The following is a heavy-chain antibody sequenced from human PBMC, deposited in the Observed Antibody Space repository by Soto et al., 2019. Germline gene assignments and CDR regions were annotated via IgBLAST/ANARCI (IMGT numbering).Heavy chain of an antibody. V-gene: IGHV4-39*01. CDR2: IYYSGST. J-gene: IGHJ4*02. D-gene: IGHD2-15*01. Sequence: QLQLQESGPGLVKPSETLSLTCTVSGRSISSSSYYWGWIRQPPGKGLEWIGSIYYSGSTYYNPSLKSRGSIPVRSSKDQVSLKVSSVTAADTAVYDCARQRISLGYCSGGSCSSALYYFDYWGQGTLVTVSS. CDR1: GRSISSSSYY. CDR3: ARQRISLGYCSGGSCSSALYYFDY.